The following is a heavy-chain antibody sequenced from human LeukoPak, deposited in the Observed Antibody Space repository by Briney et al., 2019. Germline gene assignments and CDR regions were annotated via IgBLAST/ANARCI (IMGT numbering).Heavy chain of an antibody. V-gene: IGHV1-8*01. CDR3: ARGPSHCSGGSCYLVAGY. D-gene: IGHD2-15*01. J-gene: IGHJ4*02. Sequence: ASVKVSCKASGHTLSTYEIKWVRQAAGQGVEWMGGMNPNSGNTGYAQKFQGRVTMTRDTSINTAYMELSSLRSEDTAIYYCARGPSHCSGGSCYLVAGYWGQGTLVTVSS. CDR1: GHTLSTYE. CDR2: MNPNSGNT.